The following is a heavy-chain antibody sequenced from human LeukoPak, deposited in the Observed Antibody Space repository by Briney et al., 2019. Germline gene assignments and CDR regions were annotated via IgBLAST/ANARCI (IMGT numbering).Heavy chain of an antibody. CDR1: GFTSSSYW. Sequence: GGSLRLSCAASGFTSSSYWMSWVRQAPGKGLEWVANIKQDGSEKYYVDSVKGRFTISRDNAKNSLYLQMNSLRAEDTAVYYCAREGVGEPFDYWGQGTLVTVSS. V-gene: IGHV3-7*01. CDR3: AREGVGEPFDY. D-gene: IGHD3-16*01. J-gene: IGHJ4*02. CDR2: IKQDGSEK.